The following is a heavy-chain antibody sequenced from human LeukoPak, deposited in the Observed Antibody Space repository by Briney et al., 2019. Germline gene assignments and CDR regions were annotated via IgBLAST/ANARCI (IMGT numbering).Heavy chain of an antibody. CDR3: ASEYSSSW. J-gene: IGHJ4*02. CDR1: GFTFGKYW. D-gene: IGHD6-6*01. CDR2: IKLDGSEK. Sequence: GGSLRLSCVASGFTFGKYWMSWVRQAPGKGLEWVANIKLDGSEKNYVDSVKGRFTISRDNTKNSLYLQMNSLRAEDTAVFYCASEYSSSWGGQGTLVTVSS. V-gene: IGHV3-7*03.